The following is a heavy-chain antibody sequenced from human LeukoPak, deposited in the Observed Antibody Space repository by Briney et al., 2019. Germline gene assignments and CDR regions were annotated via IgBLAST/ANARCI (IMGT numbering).Heavy chain of an antibody. CDR3: ATTLLRASTYMDV. J-gene: IGHJ6*03. CDR2: ISGSGGST. V-gene: IGHV3-23*01. CDR1: GFTCSSYA. D-gene: IGHD1-1*01. Sequence: GGSLRFSCAASGFTCSSYAMSWVRPAPGQGLEWVSGISGSGGSTYYADSVKGRFTISRDNSKNTLYLQMHSLRAEDTAVYYCATTLLRASTYMDVWGKGTTVTVSS.